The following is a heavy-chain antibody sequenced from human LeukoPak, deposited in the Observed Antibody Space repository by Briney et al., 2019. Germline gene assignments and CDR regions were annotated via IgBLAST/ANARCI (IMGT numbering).Heavy chain of an antibody. CDR1: GFTFSNYA. J-gene: IGHJ6*02. CDR3: AKGLAYYYDTRGVYGMDV. D-gene: IGHD3-22*01. Sequence: GGSLRLSCAASGFTFSNYAMSWVRQAPGKGLEWVSVISGSGGSTYYADSVKGRFTISRDNSKNTLYLQMNSLRAEDTAVYYCAKGLAYYYDTRGVYGMDVWGQGTTVTVSS. V-gene: IGHV3-23*01. CDR2: ISGSGGST.